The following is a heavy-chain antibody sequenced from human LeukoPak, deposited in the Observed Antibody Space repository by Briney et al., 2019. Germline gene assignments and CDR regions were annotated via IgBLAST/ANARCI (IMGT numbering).Heavy chain of an antibody. CDR3: RVYYYDSKVDY. J-gene: IGHJ4*02. D-gene: IGHD3-22*01. Sequence: GGSLRLSCAASGFTFGSYGMHWVRQAPGKGLEWVAVISYDGSNKYYADSVKGRFTISRDNSKNTLYLQMNSLRAEDTAVYYCRVYYYDSKVDYWGQGTLVTVSS. CDR1: GFTFGSYG. V-gene: IGHV3-30*03. CDR2: ISYDGSNK.